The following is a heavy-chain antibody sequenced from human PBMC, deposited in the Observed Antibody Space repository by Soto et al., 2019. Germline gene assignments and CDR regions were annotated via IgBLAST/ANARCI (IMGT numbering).Heavy chain of an antibody. CDR3: AKSVGPCNGQNVSRSDF. J-gene: IGHJ1*01. Sequence: EVQLLESGGGLVEPGGSLRLSCVASGFTFSNSAMSWVRQAPGKGLEWVSAISCSGAGTKYADSVKDRFTISRNNYRNTLYLQMNSLRAEDTAVYYCAKSVGPCNGQNVSRSDFWGPGTLVTVSS. CDR1: GFTFSNSA. D-gene: IGHD3-10*01. V-gene: IGHV3-23*01. CDR2: ISCSGAGT.